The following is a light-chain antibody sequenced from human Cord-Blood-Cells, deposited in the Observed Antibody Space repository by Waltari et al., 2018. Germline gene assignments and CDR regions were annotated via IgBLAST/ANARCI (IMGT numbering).Light chain of an antibody. Sequence: QSALTQPASVSGSPGQSITTSCTGTSSAVGGYNYVSWYQQHPGKAPKLMIYDVSKRPAGVSNRFSGSKSGNTASLTISGLQAEDEADYYCSSYTSSSTYVFGTGTKVTVL. V-gene: IGLV2-14*01. CDR3: SSYTSSSTYV. CDR1: SSAVGGYNY. CDR2: DVS. J-gene: IGLJ1*01.